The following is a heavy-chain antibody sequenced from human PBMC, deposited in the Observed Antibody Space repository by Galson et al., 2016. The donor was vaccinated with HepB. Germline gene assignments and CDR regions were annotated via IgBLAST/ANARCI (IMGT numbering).Heavy chain of an antibody. J-gene: IGHJ6*02. Sequence: SLRLSCAASGFTFSSYAMSWVRQAPGKGLEWVSAISGSGGSTYYADSVKGRFTISRDNSRNIVYLQMSSLSVEDTALYFCARDLGLGVVSTATYFYGLSVWGRGTTVTVSS. D-gene: IGHD3/OR15-3a*01. CDR1: GFTFSSYA. V-gene: IGHV3-23*01. CDR3: ARDLGLGVVSTATYFYGLSV. CDR2: ISGSGGST.